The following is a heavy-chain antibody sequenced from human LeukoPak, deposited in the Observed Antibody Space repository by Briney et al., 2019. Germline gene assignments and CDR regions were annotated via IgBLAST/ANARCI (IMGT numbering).Heavy chain of an antibody. D-gene: IGHD3-16*01. Sequence: GRSLRLSCAASGFTFSSYAMHWVRQAPGKGLEWVAVIWSDGNNKYYADSVKGRFTISRDNSKNTLYLQMNSLRAEDTAVYYCARDMTYYYGMDVWGQGTTVTVSS. J-gene: IGHJ6*02. CDR3: ARDMTYYYGMDV. V-gene: IGHV3-33*08. CDR1: GFTFSSYA. CDR2: IWSDGNNK.